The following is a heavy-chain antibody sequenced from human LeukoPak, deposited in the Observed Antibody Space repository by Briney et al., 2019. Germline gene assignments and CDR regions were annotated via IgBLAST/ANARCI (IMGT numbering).Heavy chain of an antibody. J-gene: IGHJ6*01. Sequence: SETLSLTCAVYGVSFTNYYWGWFRQPPGKGLEWIGEINHSGGTNYNASLKSRATISLDTSKNQFSLRLRSVTAADTAVYYCAGLLPLQGGDVWGQGTTVTVSS. D-gene: IGHD2-15*01. CDR1: GVSFTNYY. V-gene: IGHV4-34*01. CDR3: AGLLPLQGGDV. CDR2: INHSGGT.